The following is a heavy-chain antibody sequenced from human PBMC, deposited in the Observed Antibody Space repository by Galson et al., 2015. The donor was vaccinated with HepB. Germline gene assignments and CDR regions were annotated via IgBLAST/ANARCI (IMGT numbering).Heavy chain of an antibody. CDR2: IIGSGSNT. Sequence: SLRLSCAASGFTFSSYAMSWVRQAPGKGLEWVSTIIGSGSNTYHTDSVKGRFTISRDNSKDTLYLQMNGLRAEDTAIYYCAKGGDTRCHGCTYDYWGQGTLVTVSS. CDR1: GFTFSSYA. D-gene: IGHD2-2*01. J-gene: IGHJ4*02. CDR3: AKGGDTRCHGCTYDY. V-gene: IGHV3-23*01.